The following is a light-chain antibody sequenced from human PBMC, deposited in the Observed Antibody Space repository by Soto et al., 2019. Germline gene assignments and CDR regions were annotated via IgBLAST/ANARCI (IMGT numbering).Light chain of an antibody. CDR1: SSNIGAGYP. V-gene: IGLV1-40*01. CDR2: GNS. Sequence: QSVLTQPPSVSGAPGQRVTISCTGSSSNIGAGYPVHWYQQLPGTAPKLLISGNSNRPSGVPDRFSASKSGTSASLAITGLQADDEADYYCQSYDSSLSSSGVFGTGTKVTVL. CDR3: QSYDSSLSSSGV. J-gene: IGLJ1*01.